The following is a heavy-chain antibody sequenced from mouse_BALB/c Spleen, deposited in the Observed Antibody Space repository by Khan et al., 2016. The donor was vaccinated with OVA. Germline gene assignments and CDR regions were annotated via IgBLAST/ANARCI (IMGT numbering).Heavy chain of an antibody. CDR3: AREIDCDYAYYCAMDD. Sequence: QVQLKESGPGLVAPSQSLSITCTVSGFSLTGNGVNWVRQPPGKGLEWLGRIGGDGSTDYNSALKLRLRVNKDKSKNQGFLKMNRLQTDDTARYYCAREIDCDYAYYCAMDDWGQGTAVTVSS. D-gene: IGHD2-4*01. CDR1: GFSLTGNG. CDR2: IGGDGST. V-gene: IGHV2-6-7*01. J-gene: IGHJ4*01.